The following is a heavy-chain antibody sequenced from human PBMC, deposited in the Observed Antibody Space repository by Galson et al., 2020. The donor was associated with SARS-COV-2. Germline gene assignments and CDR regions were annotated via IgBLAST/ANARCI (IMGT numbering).Heavy chain of an antibody. Sequence: QLGESLKISCAASGFTFRSHGMHWVRQAPGKGLEWVAFIRYDGSNKYYGDSVKGRFTISRDNSKNTLYLQMNSLRPEDTAVYYCANRESSGWHAEYWGQGTLVTVSS. CDR2: IRYDGSNK. J-gene: IGHJ4*02. CDR1: GFTFRSHG. CDR3: ANRESSGWHAEY. V-gene: IGHV3-30*02. D-gene: IGHD6-19*01.